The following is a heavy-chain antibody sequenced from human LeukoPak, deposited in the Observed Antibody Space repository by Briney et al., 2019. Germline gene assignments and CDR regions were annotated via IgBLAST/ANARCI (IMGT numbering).Heavy chain of an antibody. V-gene: IGHV3-23*01. CDR3: AKESKYSIGYCFDY. D-gene: IGHD3-22*01. Sequence: GGSLRLSCAASGFTFSSNAMSWVRQAPGKGLEWVSAISGSGDATYYVDSVKGRFIISRDNSKNTLYVQMNSLRAEDTAIYYCAKESKYSIGYCFDYWGQGILVTVSS. CDR1: GFTFSSNA. CDR2: ISGSGDAT. J-gene: IGHJ4*02.